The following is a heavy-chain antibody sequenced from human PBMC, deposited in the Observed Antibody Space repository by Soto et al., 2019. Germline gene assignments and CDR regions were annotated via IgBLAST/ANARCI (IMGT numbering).Heavy chain of an antibody. CDR1: GFTFSSYD. V-gene: IGHV3-23*01. J-gene: IGHJ4*02. D-gene: IGHD3-10*01. CDR2: ISSSGGST. Sequence: PGGSLRLSCAASGFTFSSYDMTWVRQAPGKGLEWVSAISSSGGSTNYGDSVKGRFIISRDNSKNTLFMQMNSLRVEDTAVYYCAIRGLSKSEVRGYFDYWGRGTLVTVSS. CDR3: AIRGLSKSEVRGYFDY.